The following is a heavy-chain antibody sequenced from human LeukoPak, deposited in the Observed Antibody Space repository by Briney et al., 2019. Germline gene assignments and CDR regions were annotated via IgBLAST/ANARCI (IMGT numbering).Heavy chain of an antibody. CDR2: IWYDGSHQ. D-gene: IGHD3-16*01. CDR3: ARELGIHFDY. Sequence: PGGSLRLSCAASGLPFSGSGMHWVRQAPGKGLEWVAVIWYDGSHQYYADSVKGRFTISRDNSKNTLDLQMNSLRVEDTAVYFCARELGIHFDYWGQGTLVTVSS. CDR1: GLPFSGSG. V-gene: IGHV3-33*01. J-gene: IGHJ4*02.